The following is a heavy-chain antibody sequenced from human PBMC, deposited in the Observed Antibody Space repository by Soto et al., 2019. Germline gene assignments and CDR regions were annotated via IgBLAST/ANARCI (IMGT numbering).Heavy chain of an antibody. J-gene: IGHJ3*01. Sequence: EVQLVESGGGLVTPGGSLRVSCAASGFTFRSYSMNWVRQAPGKGLEWISTISSNSADIYYAVSVAGRFTIARDNARNSVYMQLSKLRAEDTAIYYCSSDQSLGQPVACDVWGQGTMVTVSS. CDR3: SSDQSLGQPVACDV. CDR2: ISSNSADI. CDR1: GFTFRSYS. V-gene: IGHV3-21*01.